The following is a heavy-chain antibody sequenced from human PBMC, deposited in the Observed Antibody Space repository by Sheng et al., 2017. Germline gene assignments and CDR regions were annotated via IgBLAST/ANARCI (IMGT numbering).Heavy chain of an antibody. V-gene: IGHV1-24*01. J-gene: IGHJ5*02. D-gene: IGHD3-3*01. CDR2: FDPEDGET. CDR3: ATKKGGDDFGSGGWFDP. CDR1: GYTLTELS. Sequence: QVQLVQSGAEVKKPGASVKVSCKVSGYTLTELSMHWVRQAPGKGLEWMGGFDPEDGETIYAQKFQGRVTMTKDTSTDTAYMELSSLRSEDTAVYYCATKKGGDDFGSGGWFDPWGRGNPWSPSPQ.